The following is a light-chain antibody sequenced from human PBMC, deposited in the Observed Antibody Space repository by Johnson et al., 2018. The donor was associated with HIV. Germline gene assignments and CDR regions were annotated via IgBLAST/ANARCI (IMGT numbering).Light chain of an antibody. CDR1: RSNIGNNY. J-gene: IGLJ1*01. CDR3: GTWDSSLTSYV. Sequence: QPVLTQPPSVSAAPGQRVTISCSGGRSNIGNNYVSWYQQFPGAAPKLLIYEDNERPSGIPDRFSGSKSGPSATLGITGLQTGDEADYYCGTWDSSLTSYVFGAGTKVTVL. V-gene: IGLV1-51*02. CDR2: EDN.